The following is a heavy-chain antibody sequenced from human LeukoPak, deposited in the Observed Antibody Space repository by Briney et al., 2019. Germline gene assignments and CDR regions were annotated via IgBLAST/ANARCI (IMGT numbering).Heavy chain of an antibody. J-gene: IGHJ6*02. Sequence: SETLSLTCTVSGGSISSSSYYWGWIRQPPGKGLEWIGSIYYSGSTYYNPSLKSRVTISVDTSKNQFSLKLGSVTAADTAVYYCARQYDDSSGNRYYYYGMDVWGQGTTVTVSS. CDR2: IYYSGST. V-gene: IGHV4-39*01. CDR3: ARQYDDSSGNRYYYYGMDV. CDR1: GGSISSSSYY. D-gene: IGHD3-22*01.